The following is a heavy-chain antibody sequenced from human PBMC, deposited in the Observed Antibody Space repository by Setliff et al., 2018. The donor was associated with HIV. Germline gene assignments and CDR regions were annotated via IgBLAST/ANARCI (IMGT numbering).Heavy chain of an antibody. Sequence: SETLSLTCAVYGGSFSDYYWSWIRQPPRKRLEWIGELNGSGSTNYNPSLKSRVTISVDTSKNQFSLRLTSVTAADTAVYYCARGTKFVWGRWFDPWGQGTLVTVSS. V-gene: IGHV4-34*01. CDR2: LNGSGST. J-gene: IGHJ5*02. CDR3: ARGTKFVWGRWFDP. D-gene: IGHD3-16*01. CDR1: GGSFSDYY.